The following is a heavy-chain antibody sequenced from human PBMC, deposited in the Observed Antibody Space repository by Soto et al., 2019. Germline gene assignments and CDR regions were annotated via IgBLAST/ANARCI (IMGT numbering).Heavy chain of an antibody. CDR1: GFTFSSYE. D-gene: IGHD3-10*01. CDR3: ARVGAEARIEK. CDR2: ISTSGSTI. Sequence: GWSLRLSCAASGFTFSSYEMNLVRQAPGKGLEWVSYISTSGSTIYYADSVKGRFTISRDNAKNSLYLQMNSLRAEDTAVYDCARVGAEARIEKGGQGALDTVS. J-gene: IGHJ4*02. V-gene: IGHV3-48*03.